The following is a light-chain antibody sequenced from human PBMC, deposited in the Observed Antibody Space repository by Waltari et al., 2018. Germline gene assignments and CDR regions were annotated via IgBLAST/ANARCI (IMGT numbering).Light chain of an antibody. CDR3: SSQSSNDVVL. CDR2: DVS. J-gene: IGLJ2*01. CDR1: SNDVGGYNP. Sequence: QSALTQPASVSGSPGQSVTIFCAGTSNDVGGYNPVSWSQEHPGQAPRVIIYDVSDRPSGVSDRFSGSKSGNTASLTISGLQAEDEADYYCSSQSSNDVVLFGGGTKLTVL. V-gene: IGLV2-14*01.